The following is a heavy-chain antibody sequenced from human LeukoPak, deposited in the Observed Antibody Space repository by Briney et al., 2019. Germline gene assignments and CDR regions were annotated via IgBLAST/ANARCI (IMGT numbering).Heavy chain of an antibody. J-gene: IGHJ4*02. V-gene: IGHV4-39*01. Sequence: SETLSLTCTVSGGSISSSSYYWGWIRQPPGKGLQWIGSIYYSGRTYYNPSLKSRVTISVDTSKNQFSLKLSSVTAADTAVYYCARSRRRTLPVVPAAAFDYWGQGTLVTVSS. D-gene: IGHD2-2*01. CDR1: GGSISSSSYY. CDR2: IYYSGRT. CDR3: ARSRRRTLPVVPAAAFDY.